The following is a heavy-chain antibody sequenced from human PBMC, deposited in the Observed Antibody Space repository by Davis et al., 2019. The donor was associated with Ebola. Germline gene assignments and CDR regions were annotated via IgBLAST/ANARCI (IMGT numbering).Heavy chain of an antibody. Sequence: PSETLSLTCTVSGGSISSADYYWSWIRQPPGKGLEWIGYISFSGSTSYNPSLKSRLTISLDTSKNQVSLKLTSVTAADTAVYYCARDSYMEYYDFWSGNYDQTPRPTYYYYPDVWGKGTTVTVSS. CDR2: ISFSGST. CDR1: GGSISSADYY. V-gene: IGHV4-30-4*01. J-gene: IGHJ6*03. D-gene: IGHD3-3*01. CDR3: ARDSYMEYYDFWSGNYDQTPRPTYYYYPDV.